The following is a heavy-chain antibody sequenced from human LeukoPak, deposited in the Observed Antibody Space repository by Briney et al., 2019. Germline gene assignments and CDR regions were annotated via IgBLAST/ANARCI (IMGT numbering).Heavy chain of an antibody. Sequence: PSETLSLTCTVSGVSISNYYWSWIRQPPGKGLEWIGYIYYSGSTNYNPSLKSRVTISVDRTKNQFSLTLSSVTAADTAVYYCARGQKYRNGYTVTELGSGYFDYWGQGTLVTVSS. CDR2: IYYSGST. D-gene: IGHD5-18*01. J-gene: IGHJ4*02. CDR3: ARGQKYRNGYTVTELGSGYFDY. CDR1: GVSISNYY. V-gene: IGHV4-59*01.